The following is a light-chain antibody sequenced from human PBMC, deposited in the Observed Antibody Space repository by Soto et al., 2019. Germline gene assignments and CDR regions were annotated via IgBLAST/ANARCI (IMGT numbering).Light chain of an antibody. V-gene: IGKV3-15*01. Sequence: EIVMTQSPATLSVSPGERATLSCRASQSVSSNLAWYQQKPGQAPRLLIYGASTRATGIPARFSGSGSGTEFSLTISSLPSEYFAVYYCQQYNNWPPMTFGQGTKLEIK. CDR3: QQYNNWPPMT. J-gene: IGKJ2*01. CDR1: QSVSSN. CDR2: GAS.